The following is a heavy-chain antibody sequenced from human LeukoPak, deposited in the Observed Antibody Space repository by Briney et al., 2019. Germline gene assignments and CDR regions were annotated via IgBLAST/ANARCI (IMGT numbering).Heavy chain of an antibody. V-gene: IGHV3-30*03. J-gene: IGHJ4*02. Sequence: GRSLRLSCAASGFTFSSYGMHWVRQAPGKGLEWVAVISYDGSNKYYADSVKGRFTISRDNSKNTLYLQMNSLRAEDTAVYYCARGGRYGPTLFDNWGQGTLVTVSS. D-gene: IGHD4-17*01. CDR2: ISYDGSNK. CDR1: GFTFSSYG. CDR3: ARGGRYGPTLFDN.